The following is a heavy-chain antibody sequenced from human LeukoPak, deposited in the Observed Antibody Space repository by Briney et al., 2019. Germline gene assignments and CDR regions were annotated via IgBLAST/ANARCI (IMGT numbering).Heavy chain of an antibody. V-gene: IGHV1-2*02. CDR1: GYTFTGYY. CDR2: INHNSGGT. J-gene: IGHJ3*02. CDR3: ATPRDTATTADAFDI. D-gene: IGHD5-18*01. Sequence: ASVRVSCKASGYTFTGYYMHWVRQAPGQGGEGMGWINHNSGGTNYAQKFQGRVTMTRATSISTAYMELSRLRSDHTAVYYCATPRDTATTADAFDICGQGTMVTVSS.